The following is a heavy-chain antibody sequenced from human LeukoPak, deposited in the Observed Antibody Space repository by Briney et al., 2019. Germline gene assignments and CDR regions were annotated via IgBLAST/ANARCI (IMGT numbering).Heavy chain of an antibody. D-gene: IGHD2-15*01. CDR1: GYTFTSYG. CDR2: INPSGGST. Sequence: ASVKVSCKASGYTFTSYGISWVRQAPGQGLEWMGIINPSGGSTSYAQKFQGRVTMTRDTSTSTVYMELSSLRSEDTAVYYCTLLATFDYWGQGTLVTVSS. J-gene: IGHJ4*02. CDR3: TLLATFDY. V-gene: IGHV1-46*01.